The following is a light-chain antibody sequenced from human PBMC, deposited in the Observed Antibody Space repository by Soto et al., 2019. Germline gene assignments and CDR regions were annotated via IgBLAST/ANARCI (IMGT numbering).Light chain of an antibody. V-gene: IGLV1-44*01. Sequence: QSVLTQPPSASGTPGQRVTISCSGSSSNIGNNTVNWYQHLPGTAPKLLIYNNNQRPSGVPDRFSGSRSGTSASLAISGLQSEDGADYYCAAWDDSLNGVFGGGTKVTVL. J-gene: IGLJ3*02. CDR2: NNN. CDR3: AAWDDSLNGV. CDR1: SSNIGNNT.